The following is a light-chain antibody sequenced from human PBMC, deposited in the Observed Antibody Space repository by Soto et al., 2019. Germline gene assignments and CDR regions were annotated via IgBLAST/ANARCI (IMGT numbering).Light chain of an antibody. CDR3: QQYIGYSWT. V-gene: IGKV1-5*03. CDR1: QSVSSY. J-gene: IGKJ1*01. CDR2: KAS. Sequence: DIHMTRSPSTLSASLGHIVTITCRASQSVSSYLAWYQQKPGKAPKLLIYKASTLTSGVPSRFSASGSGTDFTLTISSLQPDDFAIYYCQQYIGYSWTFGQGTKVDIK.